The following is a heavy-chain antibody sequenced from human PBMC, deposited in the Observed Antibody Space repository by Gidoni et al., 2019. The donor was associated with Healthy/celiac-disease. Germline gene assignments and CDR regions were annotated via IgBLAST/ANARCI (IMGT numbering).Heavy chain of an antibody. D-gene: IGHD2-2*01. CDR2: IYYSGST. CDR1: GGSLRSGGYY. V-gene: IGHV4-31*03. Sequence: QVQLQESGPGLVKPSQTLSLTCTVSGGSLRSGGYYWSWIRQHPGKGLEWIGYIYYSGSTYYNPSLKSRVTISVDTSKNQFSLKLSSVTAADTAVYYCARNGDDKYQLLYHWGQGTLVTVSS. J-gene: IGHJ5*02. CDR3: ARNGDDKYQLLYH.